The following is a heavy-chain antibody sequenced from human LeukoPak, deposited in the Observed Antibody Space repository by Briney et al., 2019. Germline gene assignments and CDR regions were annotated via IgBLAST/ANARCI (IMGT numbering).Heavy chain of an antibody. CDR2: IIPIFGTA. J-gene: IGHJ4*02. CDR1: GGTFSSYA. Sequence: ASVKVSCKASGGTFSSYAISWVRQAPGQGLEWMGGIIPIFGTANYAQKFQGRVTITADKSTSTAYMELSSLRSEDTAVYYCARAKGIAARDFDYWGQGTLVTVSS. V-gene: IGHV1-69*06. D-gene: IGHD6-6*01. CDR3: ARAKGIAARDFDY.